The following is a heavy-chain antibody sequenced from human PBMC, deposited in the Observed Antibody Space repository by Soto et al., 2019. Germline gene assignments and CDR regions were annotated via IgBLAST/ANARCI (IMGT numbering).Heavy chain of an antibody. CDR2: IYPGDSDT. V-gene: IGHV5-51*01. D-gene: IGHD3-22*01. J-gene: IGHJ4*02. CDR1: GYSFTSYW. Sequence: PGESLKISCKGSGYSFTSYWIGWVRQMPGKGLEWMGIIYPGDSDTRYSPSFQGQVTISADKSISTAYLQWSSLKASDTAMYYCARLFDSSGYYYVGFPPSFDYWGQGTLVTVSS. CDR3: ARLFDSSGYYYVGFPPSFDY.